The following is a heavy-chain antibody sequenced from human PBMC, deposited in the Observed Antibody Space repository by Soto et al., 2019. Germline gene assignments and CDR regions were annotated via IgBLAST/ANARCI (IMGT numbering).Heavy chain of an antibody. D-gene: IGHD3-22*01. CDR2: IFYSGST. Sequence: SETLSLTCTVSGGSISSNNYYWGWIRQPPGKGLEWIGSIFYSGSTYYNPSLKSRVTMSVDTSKNQFSLKLSSVTAADTAVYYCARRQSGSYYFDYWGQGTLVTVSS. CDR1: GGSISSNNYY. J-gene: IGHJ4*02. CDR3: ARRQSGSYYFDY. V-gene: IGHV4-39*01.